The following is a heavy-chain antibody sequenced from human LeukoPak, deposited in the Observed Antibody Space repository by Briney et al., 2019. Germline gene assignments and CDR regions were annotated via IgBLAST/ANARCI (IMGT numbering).Heavy chain of an antibody. Sequence: ASVKVSCKASGYTFTGNYMHWVRQAPGQGLEWMGWINPNSGGTNYAQKFRGRVTMTRDTSISTAYMELSRLRSDDTAVYYCARGIYDSSDFEYFQHWGQGTLVTVSS. CDR1: GYTFTGNY. J-gene: IGHJ1*01. CDR2: INPNSGGT. V-gene: IGHV1-2*02. D-gene: IGHD3-22*01. CDR3: ARGIYDSSDFEYFQH.